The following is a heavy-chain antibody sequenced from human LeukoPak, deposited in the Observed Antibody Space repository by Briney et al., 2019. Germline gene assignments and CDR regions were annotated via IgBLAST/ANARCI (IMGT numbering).Heavy chain of an antibody. CDR3: ARRDSSGYWYFDY. CDR1: GGSISSYY. V-gene: IGHV4-4*09. D-gene: IGHD3-22*01. J-gene: IGHJ4*02. Sequence: SETLSLICTVCGGSISSYYWSWIRQPPGKGLEWIGYMHTSGTPTYSPSLKSRVTISVDTSKKQVSLKLSSVTAADTAVYYCARRDSSGYWYFDYWGQGTLVTVSS. CDR2: MHTSGTP.